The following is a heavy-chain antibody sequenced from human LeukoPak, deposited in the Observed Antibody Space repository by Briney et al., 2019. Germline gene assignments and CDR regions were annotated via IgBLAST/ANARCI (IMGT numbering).Heavy chain of an antibody. CDR1: GFTFSNYN. J-gene: IGHJ4*02. V-gene: IGHV3-48*04. Sequence: PGGSLRLSCAASGFTFSNYNMNWVRQAPGKGLEWVSHISGSTTTVYYADSVKGRFTNSRDNAKNSLYLQMNSLRAEDTAVYYCARGLPPHTAMWNYWGQGTLVTVSS. D-gene: IGHD5-18*01. CDR2: ISGSTTTV. CDR3: ARGLPPHTAMWNY.